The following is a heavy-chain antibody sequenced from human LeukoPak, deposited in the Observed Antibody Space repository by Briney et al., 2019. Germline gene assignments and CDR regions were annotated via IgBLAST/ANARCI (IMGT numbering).Heavy chain of an antibody. CDR2: IGASGGST. CDR1: GFTFNSYA. Sequence: SGGSLRLSRATSGFTFNSYAMSWVPHAPGKGLECVSGIGASGGSTYYADAVKGRFTISRDNSKNTLYLQMDSLSTEGTAVCYCAKAEGYDFLTGLDYWGQGTLVTVSS. J-gene: IGHJ4*02. V-gene: IGHV3-23*01. CDR3: AKAEGYDFLTGLDY. D-gene: IGHD3-9*01.